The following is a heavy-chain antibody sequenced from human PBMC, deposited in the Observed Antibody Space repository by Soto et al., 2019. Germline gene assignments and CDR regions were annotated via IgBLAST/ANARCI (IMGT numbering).Heavy chain of an antibody. CDR2: INPNSGGT. Sequence: ASVKVSCKASGYTFTGYYMHWVRQAPGQGLEWMGWINPNSGGTNYAQKFQGWVTMTRDTSISTAYMELSRLRSDDTAVYYCAREPTPLNWDLDYWGQGTLVTVSS. D-gene: IGHD7-27*01. CDR3: AREPTPLNWDLDY. CDR1: GYTFTGYY. V-gene: IGHV1-2*04. J-gene: IGHJ4*02.